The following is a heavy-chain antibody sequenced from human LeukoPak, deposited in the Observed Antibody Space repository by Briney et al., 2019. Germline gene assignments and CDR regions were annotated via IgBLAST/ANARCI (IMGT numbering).Heavy chain of an antibody. D-gene: IGHD3-22*01. J-gene: IGHJ4*02. Sequence: SETLSLTCAVYGGSFSGYYWSWIRQPPGKGLEWIGEINHSGSTNYNPSLKSRVTISVDTSKNQFSLKLSSVTAADTAVYYCARCSWGYDYWGQGTLVTVSS. CDR3: ARCSWGYDY. CDR2: INHSGST. CDR1: GGSFSGYY. V-gene: IGHV4-34*01.